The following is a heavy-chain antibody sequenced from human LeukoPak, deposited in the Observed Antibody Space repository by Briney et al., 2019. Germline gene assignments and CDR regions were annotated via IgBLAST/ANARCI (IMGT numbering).Heavy chain of an antibody. CDR2: IFYSGTT. J-gene: IGHJ4*02. V-gene: IGHV4-39*07. CDR1: GDSISSTSYY. Sequence: PSETLSLTCSVSGDSISSTSYYWGWIRQPPGKGLEWIGNIFYSGTTSYNPSLKSRVTISVDRSKNQFSLKLSSVTAADTAVYYCARGVTIFGVVIPQRHYFDYWGQGTLVTVSS. CDR3: ARGVTIFGVVIPQRHYFDY. D-gene: IGHD3-3*01.